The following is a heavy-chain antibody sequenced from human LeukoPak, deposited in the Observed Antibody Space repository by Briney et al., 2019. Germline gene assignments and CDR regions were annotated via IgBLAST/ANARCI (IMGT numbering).Heavy chain of an antibody. CDR3: ARIWSDYYGMDV. CDR1: GFSLSTSGMC. CDR2: IDWDDDK. Sequence: SGPALVKPTQTLTLTCTFSGFSLSTSGMCVSWIRRPPGKALEWLARIDWDDDKYYSTSLKTRLTISKDTSKNQVVLTMTNMDPVDTATYYCARIWSDYYGMDVWGQGTTVTVSS. V-gene: IGHV2-70*11. J-gene: IGHJ6*02.